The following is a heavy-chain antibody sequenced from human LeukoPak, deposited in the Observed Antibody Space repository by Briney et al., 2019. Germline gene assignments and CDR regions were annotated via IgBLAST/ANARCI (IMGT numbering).Heavy chain of an antibody. D-gene: IGHD6-6*01. CDR2: IYSDGSET. J-gene: IGHJ4*02. CDR3: VSSMYSSSTF. CDR1: GFTFSTYW. V-gene: IGHV3-74*01. Sequence: PGGSLRLSCAASGFTFSTYWMHWVRQAPGKGLVWVSRIYSDGSETSYAGSVKGRFTISRDNAKNTVYLQMKSLRVEDTAVYYCVSSMYSSSTFWGQGTLVTVSS.